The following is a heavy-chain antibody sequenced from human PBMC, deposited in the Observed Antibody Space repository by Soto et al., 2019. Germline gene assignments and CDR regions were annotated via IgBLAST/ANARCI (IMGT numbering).Heavy chain of an antibody. CDR3: ARRRSVDL. CDR2: IYYSGST. Sequence: QVQLQESGPGLVKPSETLSLTCTVSGGSISSYYWSWIRQPPGKGLEWIGYIYYSGSTNYNPSLKSRVTISVDTSKNQFSLKLSSVTAADTAVYYCARRRSVDLWGRGTLVTVSS. V-gene: IGHV4-59*08. J-gene: IGHJ2*01. CDR1: GGSISSYY.